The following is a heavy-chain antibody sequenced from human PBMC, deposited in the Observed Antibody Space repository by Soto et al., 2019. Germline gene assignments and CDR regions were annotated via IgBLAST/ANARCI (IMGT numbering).Heavy chain of an antibody. V-gene: IGHV4-31*03. CDR1: GGSISSGGYY. D-gene: IGHD1-26*01. Sequence: ASETLSLTCTVSGGSISSGGYYWSWIRQHPGKGLEWIGYIYYSGSTYYNPSLKSRVTISVDTSKNQFSLKLSSVTAADTAVYYCARDGAGSGDMDVWGQGTTVTVSS. J-gene: IGHJ6*02. CDR3: ARDGAGSGDMDV. CDR2: IYYSGST.